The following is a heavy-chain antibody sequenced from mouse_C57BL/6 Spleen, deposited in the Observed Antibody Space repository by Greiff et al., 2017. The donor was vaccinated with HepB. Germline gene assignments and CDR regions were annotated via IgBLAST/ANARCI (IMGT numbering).Heavy chain of an antibody. V-gene: IGHV1-80*01. CDR1: GYAFSSYW. CDR2: IYPGDGDT. Sequence: VKLVESGAELVKPGASVKISCKASGYAFSSYWMNWVKQRPGKGLEWIGQIYPGDGDTNYNGKFKGKATLTADKSSSTAYMQLSSLTSEDSAVYFCARSRAYDYDGDFDYWGQGTTLTVSS. J-gene: IGHJ2*01. D-gene: IGHD2-4*01. CDR3: ARSRAYDYDGDFDY.